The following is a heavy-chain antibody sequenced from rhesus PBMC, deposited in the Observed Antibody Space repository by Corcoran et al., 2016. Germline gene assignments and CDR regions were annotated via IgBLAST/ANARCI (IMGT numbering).Heavy chain of an antibody. CDR2: IYGSGGGT. D-gene: IGHD4-29*01. CDR1: GGSISADYS. Sequence: QVQLQESGPGLVKPSETLSLTCAVSGGSISADYSWHWKHQPPGKGLEWIGYIYGSGGGTNSNPSLKNRVTISIDTSKNQFSLTLTSVTAADTAVYYCARDDYGVSWGQGVVVTVSS. J-gene: IGHJ6*01. CDR3: ARDDYGVS. V-gene: IGHV4-106*01.